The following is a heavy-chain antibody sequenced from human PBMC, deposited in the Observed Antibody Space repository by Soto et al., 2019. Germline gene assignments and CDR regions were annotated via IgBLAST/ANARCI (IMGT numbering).Heavy chain of an antibody. CDR1: GYSFTSYW. CDR2: IYPGDSDT. D-gene: IGHD3-16*01. J-gene: IGHJ6*03. V-gene: IGHV5-51*01. Sequence: GESLKISCKGSGYSFTSYWIGWVRQMPGKGLEWMGIIYPGDSDTRYSPSFQGQVTISADKSISTAFLQWSSLKASDTAMYYCARLGAQVYYYYYMDVWGKGPTVTVSS. CDR3: ARLGAQVYYYYYMDV.